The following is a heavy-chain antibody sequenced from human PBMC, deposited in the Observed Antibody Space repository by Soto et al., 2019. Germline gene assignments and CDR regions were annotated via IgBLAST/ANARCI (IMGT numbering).Heavy chain of an antibody. V-gene: IGHV3-53*01. J-gene: IGHJ6*02. Sequence: GGSLRLSCAASGFIVSSNYMSWVRQAPGRGLEWVSYVHSDGTTYYADSVKGRFTISRDNSKNMLYLHMNSLRVEDTAVYYCARDQFFGSASSNKRYSYFYGMDVWGQGATGTVAS. CDR1: GFIVSSNY. D-gene: IGHD3-10*01. CDR2: VHSDGTT. CDR3: ARDQFFGSASSNKRYSYFYGMDV.